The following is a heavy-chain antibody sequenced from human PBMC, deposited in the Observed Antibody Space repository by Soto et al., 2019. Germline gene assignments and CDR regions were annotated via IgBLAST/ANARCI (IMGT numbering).Heavy chain of an antibody. V-gene: IGHV3-21*01. CDR1: GFTFSNYD. Sequence: GGSLRLSCAASGFTFSNYDMNWVRQAPGKGLEWVSSISGSSDYISYADSVRGRFTISRDNAKNSLYLQMNSLRAEDSAVYYCARQRIAYSSSCHDHWGQGTLVTVS. D-gene: IGHD6-13*01. J-gene: IGHJ5*02. CDR3: ARQRIAYSSSCHDH. CDR2: ISGSSDYI.